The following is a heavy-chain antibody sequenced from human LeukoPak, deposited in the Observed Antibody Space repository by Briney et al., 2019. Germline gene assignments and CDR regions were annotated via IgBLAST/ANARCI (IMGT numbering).Heavy chain of an antibody. CDR3: ARHLPGCSTTWPGP. CDR1: GGSVSNGSYY. V-gene: IGHV4-39*01. J-gene: IGHJ5*02. D-gene: IGHD2-2*01. CDR2: IYHSGST. Sequence: SETLSLTCTASGGSVSNGSYYWGCIRQPPGKGLEWIGSIYHSGSTYYNPSLNRRVTISVDTSKNQFSLKLGSVTAAGTAVYYCARHLPGCSTTWPGPWGQGTLVTVSS.